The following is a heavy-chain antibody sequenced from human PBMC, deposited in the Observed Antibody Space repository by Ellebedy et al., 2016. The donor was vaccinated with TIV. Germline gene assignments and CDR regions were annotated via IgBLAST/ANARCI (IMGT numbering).Heavy chain of an antibody. J-gene: IGHJ4*02. V-gene: IGHV5-10-1*01. CDR1: GYNFTSYW. CDR3: AAEPRGY. Sequence: GESLKISCKGSGYNFTSYWISWVRQMPGKGLEWLGRIDPSDSYSNYSPSFQGHVPISADKSISTAYLQWSSLKASDTAMYYCAAEPRGYWGQGTLVTVSS. D-gene: IGHD1-14*01. CDR2: IDPSDSYS.